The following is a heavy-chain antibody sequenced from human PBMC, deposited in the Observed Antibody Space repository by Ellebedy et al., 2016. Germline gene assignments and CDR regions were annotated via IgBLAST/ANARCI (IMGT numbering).Heavy chain of an antibody. CDR2: INAGNGNT. CDR1: GYTFTSYA. V-gene: IGHV1-3*01. D-gene: IGHD6-19*01. J-gene: IGHJ6*02. Sequence: ASVKVSXXASGYTFTSYAMHWVRQAPGQRLEWMGWINAGNGNTKYSQKFQGRVTITRDTSASTAYMELSSLRSEDTAVYYCASQEAIAVAGGYYYGMDVWGQGTTVTVSS. CDR3: ASQEAIAVAGGYYYGMDV.